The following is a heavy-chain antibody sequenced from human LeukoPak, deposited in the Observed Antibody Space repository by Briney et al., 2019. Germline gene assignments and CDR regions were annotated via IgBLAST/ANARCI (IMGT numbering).Heavy chain of an antibody. CDR2: IYTSGST. CDR3: ARARGYDCSGGSCYDHPIGRLRYYYYYMDV. V-gene: IGHV4-61*02. CDR1: GGSISSGSYY. J-gene: IGHJ6*03. Sequence: SETLSLTCTVSGGSISSGSYYWSWIRQPAGKGLEWIGRIYTSGSTNYNPSLKSRVTISVDTSKNQFSLKLSSVTAADTAVYYCARARGYDCSGGSCYDHPIGRLRYYYYYMDVWGKGTTVTISS. D-gene: IGHD2-15*01.